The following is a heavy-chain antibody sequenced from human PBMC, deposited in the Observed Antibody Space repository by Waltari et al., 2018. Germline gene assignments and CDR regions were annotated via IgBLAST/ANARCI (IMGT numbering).Heavy chain of an antibody. D-gene: IGHD6-13*01. CDR1: GITLSRST. Sequence: EVWLVESGGGLVKPGGSLRLSCAASGITLSRSTMIWVRQAPGKGLEWVSWIRSRSSYIYYADSVKGRFTISRDNAKNTLYLQMNSLRDEDTAVYYCARDREGGITAAGKYLQHWGQGTLVNVSS. V-gene: IGHV3-21*01. J-gene: IGHJ1*01. CDR3: ARDREGGITAAGKYLQH. CDR2: IRSRSSYI.